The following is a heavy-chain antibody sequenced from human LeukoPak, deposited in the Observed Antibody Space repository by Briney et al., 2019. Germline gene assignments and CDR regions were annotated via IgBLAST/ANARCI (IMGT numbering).Heavy chain of an antibody. CDR1: GGSFSGYY. D-gene: IGHD2-15*01. CDR2: INHSGST. CDR3: ARWLGYCSGGSCYPYIYGMDV. J-gene: IGHJ6*02. Sequence: SETLSLTCAVYGGSFSGYYWSWIRQPPGKGLEWIGEINHSGSTNYNPSLKSRVTISVDTSKNQFPLKLSSVTAADTAVYYCARWLGYCSGGSCYPYIYGMDVWGQGTTVTVSS. V-gene: IGHV4-34*01.